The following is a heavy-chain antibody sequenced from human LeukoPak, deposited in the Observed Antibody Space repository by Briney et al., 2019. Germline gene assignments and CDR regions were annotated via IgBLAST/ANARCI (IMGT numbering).Heavy chain of an antibody. V-gene: IGHV3-15*01. CDR3: ATEGGSGSYYGDDAFDM. CDR1: GFSFTNTW. Sequence: GGSLRLSCEASGFSFTNTWMSWVRQAPGKGMEWVGRVKSKADDGTTDYAAPVQGRFTISRDDSKNTLSLQMNSLKTEDTAVYYCATEGGSGSYYGDDAFDMWGQGTMVTVSS. J-gene: IGHJ3*02. CDR2: VKSKADDGTT. D-gene: IGHD3-10*01.